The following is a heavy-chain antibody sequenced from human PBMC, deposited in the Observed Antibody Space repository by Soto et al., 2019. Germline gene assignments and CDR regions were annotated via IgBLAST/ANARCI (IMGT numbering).Heavy chain of an antibody. CDR3: ARGTTYYDYVWGSYRYSPYYYYGMDV. J-gene: IGHJ6*02. Sequence: QVQLVQSGAEVKKPGSSVKVSCKASGGTFSSYAISWVRQAPGQGLEWMGGIIPIFGTANYAQKFQGRVTITADKSTSTAYMERSSLRSEDTAVYYCARGTTYYDYVWGSYRYSPYYYYGMDVWGQGTTVTVSS. CDR2: IIPIFGTA. CDR1: GGTFSSYA. V-gene: IGHV1-69*06. D-gene: IGHD3-16*02.